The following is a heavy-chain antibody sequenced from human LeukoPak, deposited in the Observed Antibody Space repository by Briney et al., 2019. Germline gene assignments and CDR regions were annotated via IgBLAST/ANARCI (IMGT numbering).Heavy chain of an antibody. Sequence: PSETLSLTCAVYGGSFSGYYWSWIRQPPGKGLEWIGEINHSGSTNYNPSLKSRVTISVGTSKNQFSLKLSSVTAADTAVYYCASGGWYHWFDPWGQGTLVTVSS. CDR1: GGSFSGYY. CDR3: ASGGWYHWFDP. V-gene: IGHV4-34*01. D-gene: IGHD6-19*01. J-gene: IGHJ5*02. CDR2: INHSGST.